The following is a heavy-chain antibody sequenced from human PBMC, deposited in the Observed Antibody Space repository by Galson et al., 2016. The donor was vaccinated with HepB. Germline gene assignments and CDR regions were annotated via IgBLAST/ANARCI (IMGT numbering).Heavy chain of an antibody. V-gene: IGHV3-48*02. CDR1: GFTFSPYS. J-gene: IGHJ4*02. CDR3: ARSRTPGFGYSIDY. CDR2: ISSSSSTI. Sequence: SLRLSCAASGFTFSPYSMIWVRQAPGKGLEWLSYISSSSSTIYYADSLNGRFTISRDNAKNSLFLQMHSLRDEDTAVYFCARSRTPGFGYSIDYWGRGTLVTVSS. D-gene: IGHD5-18*01.